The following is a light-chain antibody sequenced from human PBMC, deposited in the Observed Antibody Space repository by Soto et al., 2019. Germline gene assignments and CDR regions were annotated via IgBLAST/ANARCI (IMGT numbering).Light chain of an antibody. CDR3: QQYNNCPPLT. CDR1: QSVSSN. CDR2: GAS. V-gene: IGKV3-15*01. Sequence: EIVMTQSPATLSVSPGERATLSCRASQSVSSNLAWYRQKPGQAPRLLIYGASTRATGIPARFSGSGSGTEFTLTISSLQSEDFAVDYCQQYNNCPPLTFGGGTKVEIK. J-gene: IGKJ4*01.